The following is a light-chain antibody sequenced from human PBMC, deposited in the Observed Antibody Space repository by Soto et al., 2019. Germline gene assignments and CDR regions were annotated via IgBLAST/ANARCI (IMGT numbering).Light chain of an antibody. CDR3: QQRSNWPPT. V-gene: IGKV1-5*03. CDR2: TAS. J-gene: IGKJ1*01. Sequence: DIQMTQSPSTLSASVGDSVTITCRASQSISSWLAWYQQKPGKAPKLLIYTASNLESGVPSRFSGSGSGTEFTLTITSLQPDDFATYYCQQRSNWPPTFGQGTKVDIK. CDR1: QSISSW.